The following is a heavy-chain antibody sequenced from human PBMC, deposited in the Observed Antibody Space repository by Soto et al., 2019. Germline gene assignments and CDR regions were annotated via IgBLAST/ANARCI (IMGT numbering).Heavy chain of an antibody. V-gene: IGHV4-34*01. CDR1: GGSFTSYY. Sequence: SETLSLTCAVYGGSFTSYYWNWIRQSPGKGLEWIGEINHSGSTNYNPSLKSRVIMSVDPSKKQLSLNLSSVTAADTAVYYCARRRVRLGDLLTNYFDSCGQGTQVTVSS. CDR3: ARRRVRLGDLLTNYFDS. CDR2: INHSGST. J-gene: IGHJ4*02. D-gene: IGHD3-16*01.